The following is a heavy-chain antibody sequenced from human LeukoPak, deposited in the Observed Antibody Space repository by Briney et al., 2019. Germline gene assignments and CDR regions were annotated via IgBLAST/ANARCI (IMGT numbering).Heavy chain of an antibody. CDR1: GYTFTSYD. D-gene: IGHD6-6*01. V-gene: IGHV1-8*03. Sequence: ASVKVSCKASGYTFTSYDINWVRQATGQGLEWMGYMNPNSGNTGYAQKFQARVTITWDTSMSTAYMELSSLRSEDTAVYYCARAGVAARLTPFDYWGQGTLVTVSS. CDR3: ARAGVAARLTPFDY. CDR2: MNPNSGNT. J-gene: IGHJ4*02.